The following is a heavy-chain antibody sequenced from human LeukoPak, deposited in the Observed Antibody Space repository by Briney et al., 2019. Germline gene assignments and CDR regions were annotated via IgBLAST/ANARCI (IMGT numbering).Heavy chain of an antibody. J-gene: IGHJ4*02. Sequence: GGSLRLSCAASGFTVSSNYMSWVRQAPGKGLEWVSVIYSGGSTYYADSVKGRFTISRDNSKNTLYLQMNSLRAEDTAVYYCARELIIVGATTDYWGQGTLVTVSS. D-gene: IGHD1-26*01. CDR1: GFTVSSNY. CDR2: IYSGGST. CDR3: ARELIIVGATTDY. V-gene: IGHV3-66*01.